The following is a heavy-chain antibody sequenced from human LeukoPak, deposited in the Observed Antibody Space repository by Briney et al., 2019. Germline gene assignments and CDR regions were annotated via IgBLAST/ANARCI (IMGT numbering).Heavy chain of an antibody. CDR3: ARARTINYDFWSGYYYYYMDV. J-gene: IGHJ6*03. Sequence: ASVKVSCKASGYTFTSYDINWVRQATGQGLEWMGWMNPNSGNTGYAQKFQGRVTMTRSTSISTAYMELSSLRSEDTAVYYCARARTINYDFWSGYYYYYMDVWGKGTTVTVSS. CDR1: GYTFTSYD. D-gene: IGHD3-3*01. V-gene: IGHV1-8*01. CDR2: MNPNSGNT.